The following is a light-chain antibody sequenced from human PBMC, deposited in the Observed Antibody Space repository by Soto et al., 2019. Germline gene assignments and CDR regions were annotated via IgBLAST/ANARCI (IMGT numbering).Light chain of an antibody. CDR2: AAS. CDR1: QGISSY. CDR3: QQYYSYPLT. Sequence: AIRMTQSPSSFSASTGDRVTITCRASQGISSYLAWYQQKPGKAPKLLIYAASTFQSGVPSRFSGRGSGTDFTLTISCLQSEDFATYYCQQYYSYPLTFRGGTKVEIK. V-gene: IGKV1-8*01. J-gene: IGKJ4*01.